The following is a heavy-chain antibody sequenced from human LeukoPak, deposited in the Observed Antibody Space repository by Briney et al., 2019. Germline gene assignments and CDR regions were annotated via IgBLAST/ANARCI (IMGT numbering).Heavy chain of an antibody. CDR3: ARLDVQYSFEN. CDR2: INPNGGGT. CDR1: GYTFTGFY. Sequence: ASVKVSCKASGYTFTGFYIHWVRQAPGQGPEWMGWINPNGGGTNYAQKFQGRVTMTRDTSTSTVYMELSRLKSDDTAVYYCARLDVQYSFENWGRGTLVTVSS. J-gene: IGHJ4*02. V-gene: IGHV1-2*02.